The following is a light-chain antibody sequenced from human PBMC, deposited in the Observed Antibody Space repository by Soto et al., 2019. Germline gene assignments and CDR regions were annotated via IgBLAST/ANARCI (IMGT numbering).Light chain of an antibody. CDR2: LGS. CDR3: MQALQTPLT. Sequence: DIVMTQSPLSLPVTPGEPASISCRSSQSLLHSNGYNYLDWYLQKPGQSPQLLIYLGSNRASGVPDRFSRSGSGTDFTLKISRVEAEHVGVYYCMQALQTPLTFGGGTKVDIK. CDR1: QSLLHSNGYNY. V-gene: IGKV2-28*01. J-gene: IGKJ4*01.